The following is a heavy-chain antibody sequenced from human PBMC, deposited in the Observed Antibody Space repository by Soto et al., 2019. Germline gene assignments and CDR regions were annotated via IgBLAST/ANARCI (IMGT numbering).Heavy chain of an antibody. CDR3: ARATDPPFELAVAGLKGWFDP. V-gene: IGHV3-48*01. CDR1: GFTFSSYS. CDR2: ISSSSSTI. Sequence: PGGSLRLSCAASGFTFSSYSMNWVRQAPGKGLEWVSYISSSSSTIYYADSVKGRFTISRDNAKNSLYLQMNSLRAEDTAVYYCARATDPPFELAVAGLKGWFDPWGQGTLVTVSS. J-gene: IGHJ5*02. D-gene: IGHD6-19*01.